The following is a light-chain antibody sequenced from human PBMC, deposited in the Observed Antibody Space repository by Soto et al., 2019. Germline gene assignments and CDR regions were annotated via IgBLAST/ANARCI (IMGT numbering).Light chain of an antibody. Sequence: EIVMTQSPATLSVSPGERATLSCRASLSISTHLAWYEQKPGQAPRLLIYGASTRATGIPARFSGSGSGTEFTLTISSLQSEDFAVYYCHQRQSWPRTFGQGTTVDIK. CDR1: LSISTH. CDR3: HQRQSWPRT. CDR2: GAS. V-gene: IGKV3D-15*01. J-gene: IGKJ1*01.